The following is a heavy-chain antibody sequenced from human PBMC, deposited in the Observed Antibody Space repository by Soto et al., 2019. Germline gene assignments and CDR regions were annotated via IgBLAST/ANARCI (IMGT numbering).Heavy chain of an antibody. V-gene: IGHV3-23*01. CDR1: GFTFSSYA. Sequence: VQLLESGGGLVQPGGSLRLSCAASGFTFSSYAMSWVRQAPGKGLEWVSAISGSGGSTYYADSVKGRFTISRDNSKNTLYLQMNSLRAEDTAVYYCAKGRARLRYFDWLSDYWGQGTLVTVSS. CDR2: ISGSGGST. D-gene: IGHD3-9*01. CDR3: AKGRARLRYFDWLSDY. J-gene: IGHJ4*02.